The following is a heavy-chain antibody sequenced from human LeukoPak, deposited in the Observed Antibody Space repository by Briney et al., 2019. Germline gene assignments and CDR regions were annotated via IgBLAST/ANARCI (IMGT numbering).Heavy chain of an antibody. Sequence: SETLSLTCTVSGASMSGQHWSWIRQTPGKGLEWIAWIHYDGRTNYNPSLKSRLSLSVDTSTNQFSLSLNSVTAADTAVYFCARHLNGGTHPLDNWGPGIRVIVSP. CDR1: GASMSGQH. CDR3: ARHLNGGTHPLDN. CDR2: IHYDGRT. V-gene: IGHV4-59*08. J-gene: IGHJ4*02. D-gene: IGHD2-8*01.